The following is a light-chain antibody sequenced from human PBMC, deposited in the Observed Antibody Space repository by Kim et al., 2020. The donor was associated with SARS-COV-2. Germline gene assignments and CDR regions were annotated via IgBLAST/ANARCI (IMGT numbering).Light chain of an antibody. CDR3: QSYDYSLGGLV. Sequence: QSVLTQPPSVSGAPGQRVTISCTGAGHDVHWYQLLPGTAPKLLIFLTTKRPSGVPDRFSGPKSGTSASLAISGLQAEDEADYYCQSYDYSLGGLVFGGGTQLTVL. V-gene: IGLV1-40*01. J-gene: IGLJ2*01. CDR2: LTT. CDR1: GAGHD.